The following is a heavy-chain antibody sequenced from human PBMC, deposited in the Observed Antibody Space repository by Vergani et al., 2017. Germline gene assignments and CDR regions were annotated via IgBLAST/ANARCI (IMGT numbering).Heavy chain of an antibody. D-gene: IGHD3-3*01. CDR2: IWYDGSNK. Sequence: QVQLVESGGGVVQPGRSLRLSCAASGFTFSSYGMHWVRQAPGKGLEWVAVIWYDGSNKYYADSVKGRFTISRDNSKNTLYLQMNSLRAEDTAVYYCASPRGRFLEWLLDYWGQGTLVTVSS. J-gene: IGHJ4*02. V-gene: IGHV3-33*01. CDR1: GFTFSSYG. CDR3: ASPRGRFLEWLLDY.